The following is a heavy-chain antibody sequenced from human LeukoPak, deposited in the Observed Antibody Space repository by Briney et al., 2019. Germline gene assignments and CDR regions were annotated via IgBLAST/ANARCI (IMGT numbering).Heavy chain of an antibody. J-gene: IGHJ4*02. Sequence: GGSLRLSCAASGFTFSSHWMTWVRQAPGKGLEWVANLKEDGSEKYYVDSVKGRFTISRDNAKNSPYLQMNSLRGDDTAVYYCARGVYYFDYWGQGTLVTVSS. CDR3: ARGVYYFDY. CDR2: LKEDGSEK. V-gene: IGHV3-7*04. CDR1: GFTFSSHW.